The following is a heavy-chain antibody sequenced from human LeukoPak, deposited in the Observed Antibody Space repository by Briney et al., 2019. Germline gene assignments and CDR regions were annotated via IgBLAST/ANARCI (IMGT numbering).Heavy chain of an antibody. CDR3: ARYYYGSGREAFDI. D-gene: IGHD3-10*01. CDR1: GYTFTGYY. CDR2: INPNSGGT. J-gene: IGHJ3*02. Sequence: GASVKVSCKASGYTFTGYYMHWVRQAPGQGLEWMGWINPNSGGTNYAQKFQGRVTMTRDTSISTAYMELSRLRSDDTAAYYCARYYYGSGREAFDIWGQGTMVTVSS. V-gene: IGHV1-2*02.